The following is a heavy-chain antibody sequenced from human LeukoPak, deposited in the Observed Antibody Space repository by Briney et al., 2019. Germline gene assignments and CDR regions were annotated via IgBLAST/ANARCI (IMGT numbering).Heavy chain of an antibody. V-gene: IGHV3-74*01. Sequence: PGGSLRLSCAASGFSFSSFWMHWVRQVPGKGLLWVSGINSDGRTTGYADSVKGRFTISRDNAKNSLYLQMNSLRAEDTAVYYCAELGITMIGGVWGKGTTVTISS. CDR3: AELGITMIGGV. CDR2: INSDGRTT. CDR1: GFSFSSFW. J-gene: IGHJ6*04. D-gene: IGHD3-10*02.